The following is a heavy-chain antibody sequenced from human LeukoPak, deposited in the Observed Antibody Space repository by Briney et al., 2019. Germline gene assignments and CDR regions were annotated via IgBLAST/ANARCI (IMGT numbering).Heavy chain of an antibody. CDR1: GFTFSNYA. Sequence: GGSLRLSCAASGFTFSNYAIHWVRQAPGKGLEWVAVITNDGGKKYYADSVKGRFTVSRDNSKNTLYLQMNSLRAEDTAVYYCATDPTLFYYDSSGSYFDYWGQGTLVTVSS. CDR3: ATDPTLFYYDSSGSYFDY. V-gene: IGHV3-30-3*01. D-gene: IGHD3-22*01. J-gene: IGHJ4*02. CDR2: ITNDGGKK.